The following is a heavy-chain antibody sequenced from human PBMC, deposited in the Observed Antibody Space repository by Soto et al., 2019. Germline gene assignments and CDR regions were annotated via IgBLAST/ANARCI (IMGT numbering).Heavy chain of an antibody. CDR2: VISDGNTI. V-gene: IGHV3-74*02. CDR1: GFRFSTYW. J-gene: IGHJ5*02. Sequence: EVQVVESGGGLVQPGGSLRLSCAASGFRFSTYWMSWVRQAPGKGLEWVSRVISDGNTIDYADSVKGRFTVSRDNAKNILYLQMNSLRAEDTAVYYCATAEVDHWGPGTLVTVSS. CDR3: ATAEVDH.